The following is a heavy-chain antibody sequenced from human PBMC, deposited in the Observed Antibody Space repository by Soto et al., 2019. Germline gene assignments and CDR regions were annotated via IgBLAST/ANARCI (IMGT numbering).Heavy chain of an antibody. Sequence: EVQLVESGGGLVKPGGSLRLSCAASGFPFSNTWMNWVRQAPGKGLEWVGRINTETDGGTTDYAAPAKGRFTFSRDESNHTLYLPMSTLNTEATAVHYCTTGLGYGNDVFDYWGQGTLGTFSS. CDR3: TTGLGYGNDVFDY. D-gene: IGHD6-13*01. V-gene: IGHV3-15*07. CDR2: INTETDGGTT. CDR1: GFPFSNTW. J-gene: IGHJ4*02.